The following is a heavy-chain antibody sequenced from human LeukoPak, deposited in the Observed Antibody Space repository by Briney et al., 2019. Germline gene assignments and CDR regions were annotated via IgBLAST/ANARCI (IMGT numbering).Heavy chain of an antibody. CDR2: INHSGST. J-gene: IGHJ4*02. V-gene: IGHV4-34*01. Sequence: SETLSLTCAVYGGSFSGYYWSWIRQPPGKGLEWIGEINHSGSTNYNPSLKSRVTISVDTSKNQFSLKLSSVTAADTAVYYCAIYSGSYPTPKPFDYWGQGTLVTVSS. CDR1: GGSFSGYY. CDR3: AIYSGSYPTPKPFDY. D-gene: IGHD1-26*01.